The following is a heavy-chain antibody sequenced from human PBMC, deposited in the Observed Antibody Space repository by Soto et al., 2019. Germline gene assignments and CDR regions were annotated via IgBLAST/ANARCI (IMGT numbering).Heavy chain of an antibody. CDR1: GFTFISFT. V-gene: IGHV3-23*01. Sequence: GGSLRLSCVASGFTFISFTMSWVRQAPGKGLEWVSAISGSGGSTYYADSVKGRFAISRDNSRNTLFLQMDSLRAEDTAVYYCARDQSWHDLVWWLDPWGQGTLVTVSS. CDR3: ARDQSWHDLVWWLDP. D-gene: IGHD1-1*01. CDR2: ISGSGGST. J-gene: IGHJ5*02.